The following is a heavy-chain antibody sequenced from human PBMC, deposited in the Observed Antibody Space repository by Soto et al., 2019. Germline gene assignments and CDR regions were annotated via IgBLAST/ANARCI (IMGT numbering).Heavy chain of an antibody. J-gene: IGHJ4*03. V-gene: IGHV3-23*01. CDR1: GFTFSSNA. D-gene: IGHD3-10*01. Sequence: EVRLLESGGGLVQPGGSLRLSCAGSGFTFSSNAMSWVRQAPGKGLVWVSSVSGDGYASDYADSVKGRFTVSRHNSKNTLYLQMHSLRAEDTAVYYCAKRHYYGSGSFALATWGQGTLVTVSS. CDR3: AKRHYYGSGSFALAT. CDR2: VSGDGYAS.